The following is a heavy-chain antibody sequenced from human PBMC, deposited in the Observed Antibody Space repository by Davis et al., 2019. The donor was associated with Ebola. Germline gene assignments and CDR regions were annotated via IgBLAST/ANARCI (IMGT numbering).Heavy chain of an antibody. D-gene: IGHD2-2*01. Sequence: GESLKISCAASGFTFSSYGMHWVRQASGKGLEWVGRIRSKANSYATAYAASVKGRFTISRDDSKNTAYLQMNSLKTEDTAVYYCTRRRDDIVVVPAALYGMDVWGQGTTVTVSS. CDR1: GFTFSSYG. CDR3: TRRRDDIVVVPAALYGMDV. J-gene: IGHJ6*02. V-gene: IGHV3-73*01. CDR2: IRSKANSYAT.